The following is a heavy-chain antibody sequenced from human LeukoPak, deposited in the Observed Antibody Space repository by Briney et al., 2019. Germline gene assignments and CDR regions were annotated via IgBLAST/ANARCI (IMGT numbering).Heavy chain of an antibody. J-gene: IGHJ4*02. Sequence: SETLSLTCTVSGYSISCGYYWGWIRQPPGKGLEWIGSIYHSGSTYYNPSLKSRVTISVDTSKNQFSLKLSSVTAADTAVYYCARDWGTIVGATSDYWGQGTLVTVSS. CDR3: ARDWGTIVGATSDY. CDR2: IYHSGST. CDR1: GYSISCGYY. V-gene: IGHV4-38-2*02. D-gene: IGHD1-26*01.